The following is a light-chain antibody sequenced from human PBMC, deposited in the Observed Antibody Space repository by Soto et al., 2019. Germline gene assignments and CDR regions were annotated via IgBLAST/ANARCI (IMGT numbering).Light chain of an antibody. CDR1: ASNIGNNS. CDR3: GTWDTSLPACV. CDR2: DDN. J-gene: IGLJ1*01. V-gene: IGLV1-51*01. Sequence: QSVLTQPLSVSAAPGQRVTISCSGSASNIGNNSVSWYQQLPGAAPKLLIYDDNNRPSGIPDRFSGSKSGTSATLGITGLQTGDEADYYCGTWDTSLPACVFGPGTKVTVL.